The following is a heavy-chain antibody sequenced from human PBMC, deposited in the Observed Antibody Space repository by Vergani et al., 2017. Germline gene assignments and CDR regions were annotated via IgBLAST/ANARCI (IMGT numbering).Heavy chain of an antibody. CDR1: GFTFSSYE. CDR3: ARQGWYGTLNAFDI. Sequence: EVQLVESGGGLVQPGGSLRLSCAASGFTFSSYEMNWVRQAPGKGLEWVSYISSSGSTIYYADSVKGRFTISRDNAKNSLYLQMNSLRAEDTAVYYCARQGWYGTLNAFDIWGQGTMVTVSS. D-gene: IGHD6-19*01. V-gene: IGHV3-48*03. J-gene: IGHJ3*02. CDR2: ISSSGSTI.